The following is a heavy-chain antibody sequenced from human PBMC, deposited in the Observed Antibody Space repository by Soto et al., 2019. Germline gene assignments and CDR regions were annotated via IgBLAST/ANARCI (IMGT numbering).Heavy chain of an antibody. J-gene: IGHJ3*01. Sequence: DVQLLESGGDLIQPGGSLRLSCAASGFTFSSYTMRWVRQAPGKGLEWVSTISDSGADTYYADSVKGRFTISRDNSKNTVYLQMNSLRAEDTSLYYCAIKMSTRPTGAFDFWGQGTMVTVSS. D-gene: IGHD1-1*01. CDR3: AIKMSTRPTGAFDF. CDR1: GFTFSSYT. CDR2: ISDSGADT. V-gene: IGHV3-23*01.